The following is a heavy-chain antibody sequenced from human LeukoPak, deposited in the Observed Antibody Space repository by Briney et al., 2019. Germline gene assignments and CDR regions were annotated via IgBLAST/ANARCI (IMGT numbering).Heavy chain of an antibody. CDR1: GASMNTHY. J-gene: IGHJ4*02. CDR3: ATIKRGNIFGYFDF. D-gene: IGHD5-18*01. Sequence: SETLSLTCAVSGASMNTHYWSWIRQPPGKGREWIGYMLDTVTTKAHPSLKSRFTLSADTSKNQFSLRLTSVTAADTAVYYCATIKRGNIFGYFDFWGQGIPVTVSS. V-gene: IGHV4-59*11. CDR2: MLDTVTT.